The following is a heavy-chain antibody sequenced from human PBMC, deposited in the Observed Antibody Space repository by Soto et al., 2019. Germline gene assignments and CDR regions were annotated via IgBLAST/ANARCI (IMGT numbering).Heavy chain of an antibody. CDR1: GVTVTSQH. V-gene: IGHV3-66*04. CDR2: IYSGDST. Sequence: GGSLRLSCAASGVTVTSQHMSWVRQAPGKGLEWISIIYSGDSTKYADSVRGRFTISRDSSKNTVYLQMNNLRVDDTAVYYCASHIITVFWPGYFDYWGQGTQVTVSS. D-gene: IGHD3-9*01. J-gene: IGHJ4*02. CDR3: ASHIITVFWPGYFDY.